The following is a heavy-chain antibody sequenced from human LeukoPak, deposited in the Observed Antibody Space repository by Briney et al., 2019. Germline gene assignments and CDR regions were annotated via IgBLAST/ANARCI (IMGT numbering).Heavy chain of an antibody. CDR1: GYRFSDYY. D-gene: IGHD3-22*01. J-gene: IGHJ5*01. Sequence: ASVKVSRKASGYRFSDYYMHWVRQAPGQGLEWMGRINSNSGGTGFAEKFRGRVTMTRDTSISTAYMELSRLTSDDTAVYYCARAGGTYHYESSGYYYQNWFDSWGQGTLVTVSS. V-gene: IGHV1-2*06. CDR2: INSNSGGT. CDR3: ARAGGTYHYESSGYYYQNWFDS.